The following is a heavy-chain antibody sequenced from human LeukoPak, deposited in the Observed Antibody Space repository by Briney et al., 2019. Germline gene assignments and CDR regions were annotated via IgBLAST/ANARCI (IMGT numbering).Heavy chain of an antibody. D-gene: IGHD6-13*01. CDR2: IYYSGST. CDR3: ARLQYSSRWYWFDP. V-gene: IGHV4-59*08. CDR1: GGSVSSYY. Sequence: SETLSLTCTVSGGSVSSYYWSWIRQPPGKGLEWIGYIYYSGSTDYNPSLKSRVTISVDTSKNQFFLELTSVTAADTAVYYCARLQYSSRWYWFDPWGQGTLVTVSS. J-gene: IGHJ5*02.